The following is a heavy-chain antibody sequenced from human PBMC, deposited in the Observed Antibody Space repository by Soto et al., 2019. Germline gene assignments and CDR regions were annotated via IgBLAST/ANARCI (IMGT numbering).Heavy chain of an antibody. D-gene: IGHD3-3*01. CDR2: FYPDDSDT. J-gene: IGHJ6*02. CDR3: ARLPPKISAGIYYFGVDL. Sequence: GESLKIACNGSGYSFTSYWIGWVRQMPGKGLEWMGIFYPDDSDTKYSPSFQGQVTISADRSINTAYLQWNTLKASDTAMYYCARLPPKISAGIYYFGVDLWGQGTTVTVSS. CDR1: GYSFTSYW. V-gene: IGHV5-51*01.